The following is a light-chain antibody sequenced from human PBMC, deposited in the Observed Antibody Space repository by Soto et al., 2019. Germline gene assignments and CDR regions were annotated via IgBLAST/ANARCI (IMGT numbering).Light chain of an antibody. CDR2: EGS. J-gene: IGLJ3*02. CDR1: SSDVGSYNL. CDR3: CSSAGSSTLV. Sequence: QSALTQPASVSGSPGQSITISCTGTSSDVGSYNLVSWYQQHPGKAPKLTIYEGSKRPSGVSNRFSGSKSGNTASLTISGLQAEDEADYYCCSSAGSSTLVFGGGTKLTVL. V-gene: IGLV2-23*01.